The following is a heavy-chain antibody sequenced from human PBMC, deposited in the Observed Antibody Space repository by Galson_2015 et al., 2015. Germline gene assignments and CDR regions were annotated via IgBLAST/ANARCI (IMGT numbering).Heavy chain of an antibody. D-gene: IGHD3-10*01. J-gene: IGHJ6*02. CDR3: ARERITAYLSGMDV. Sequence: SETLSLTCTVSGGSISSYYWSWIRQPPGKGLEWIGYIYYSGSTNYNPSLKSRVTISVDTSKNQFSLKLSSVTAADTAVYYCARERITAYLSGMDVWGQGTTVTVSS. CDR1: GGSISSYY. CDR2: IYYSGST. V-gene: IGHV4-59*01.